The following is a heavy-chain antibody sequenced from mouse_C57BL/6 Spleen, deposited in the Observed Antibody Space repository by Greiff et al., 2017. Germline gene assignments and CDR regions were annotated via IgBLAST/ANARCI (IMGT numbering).Heavy chain of an antibody. V-gene: IGHV1-64*01. CDR1: GYTFTSYW. CDR3: ARADYDEYFDY. J-gene: IGHJ2*01. Sequence: VQLQQPGAELVKPGASVKLSCKASGYTFTSYWMHWVKQRPGQGLEWIGMIHPNSGSTNYNEKFKSKATLTVDKSSSTAYMQLSSLTSEDSAVYYCARADYDEYFDYWGQGTTLTVSS. D-gene: IGHD2-4*01. CDR2: IHPNSGST.